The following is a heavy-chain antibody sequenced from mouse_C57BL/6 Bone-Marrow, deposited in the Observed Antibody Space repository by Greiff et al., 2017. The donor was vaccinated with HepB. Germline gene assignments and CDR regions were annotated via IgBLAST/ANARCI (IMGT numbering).Heavy chain of an antibody. CDR2: ISYDGSN. D-gene: IGHD1-1*01. Sequence: ESGPGLVKPSQSLSLTCSVSGYSITSGYYWNWIRQFPGNKLEWMGYISYDGSNNYNPSLKNRIPITRDTSKNQFFLKLNSVTTEDTATYYCARDLLLRYFDYWGQGTTLTVSS. V-gene: IGHV3-6*01. CDR3: ARDLLLRYFDY. CDR1: GYSITSGYY. J-gene: IGHJ2*01.